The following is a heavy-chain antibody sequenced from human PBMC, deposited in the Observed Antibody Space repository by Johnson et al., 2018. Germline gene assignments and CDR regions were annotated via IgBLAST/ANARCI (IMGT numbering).Heavy chain of an antibody. CDR2: IYSGGGT. CDR3: AVEDISDRLVDSGMDV. V-gene: IGHV3-53*01. CDR1: GLTVTNTY. D-gene: IGHD3-9*01. J-gene: IGHJ6*02. Sequence: VQLVQSGGGLVQPGGSLRLSCAASGLTVTNTYMTWVRQAPGMGLEWVSVIYSGGGTFYADSVRGRFTISRDNSKDTLYLQMNNLKPEDTAIYYCAVEDISDRLVDSGMDVGGQGTTVTVSS.